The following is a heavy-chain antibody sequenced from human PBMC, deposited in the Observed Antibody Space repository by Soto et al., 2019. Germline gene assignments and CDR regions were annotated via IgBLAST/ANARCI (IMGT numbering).Heavy chain of an antibody. CDR2: IIPIFGTA. V-gene: IGHV1-69*13. CDR3: ARDSRRGMVATMTYFDD. CDR1: GGTFSSYA. D-gene: IGHD5-12*01. Sequence: SVKVSCKASGGTFSSYAISWVRQAPGQGLEWMGGIIPIFGTANYAQKFQGRVTITADESTSTAYMELSSLRSEDTAVYYCARDSRRGMVATMTYFDDWGQGTLVTVSS. J-gene: IGHJ4*02.